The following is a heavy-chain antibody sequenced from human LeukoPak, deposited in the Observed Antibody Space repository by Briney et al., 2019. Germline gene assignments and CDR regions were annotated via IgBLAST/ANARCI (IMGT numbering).Heavy chain of an antibody. CDR2: IYSGGST. J-gene: IGHJ6*03. V-gene: IGHV3-53*01. D-gene: IGHD3-10*01. CDR1: GLTVSKNY. Sequence: HPGGSLRLSCAASGLTVSKNYMSWVRQAPGKGLESVSVIYSGGSTYYADSVRGRFTISRDNAKNSLYLQMNSLRAEDTALYHCAKNSGAGYYFYMDVWGKGTTVTISS. CDR3: AKNSGAGYYFYMDV.